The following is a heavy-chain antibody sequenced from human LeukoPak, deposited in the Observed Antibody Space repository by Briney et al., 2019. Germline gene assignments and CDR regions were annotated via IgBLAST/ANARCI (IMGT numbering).Heavy chain of an antibody. CDR1: GGSISSGDYY. J-gene: IGHJ5*02. Sequence: PSQTLSLTCTVSGGSISSGDYYWSWIRQPPGKGLEWIGYIYYSGSTYYNPSLKSRVTISVDTSKNQFSLKLSSVTAADTAVYYCARSRREYYDSSGYYENNWFDPWGQGTLVTVSS. CDR2: IYYSGST. V-gene: IGHV4-30-4*08. D-gene: IGHD3-22*01. CDR3: ARSRREYYDSSGYYENNWFDP.